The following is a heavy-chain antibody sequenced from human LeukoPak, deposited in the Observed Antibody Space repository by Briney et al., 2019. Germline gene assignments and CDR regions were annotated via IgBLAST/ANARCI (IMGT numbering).Heavy chain of an antibody. V-gene: IGHV4-59*08. D-gene: IGHD1-26*01. CDR3: ARLNSGSYFDY. CDR1: GGSISSYY. J-gene: IGHJ4*02. CDR2: IHYSGST. Sequence: SETLSLTCTVSGGSISSYYWSWIRQPPGKGLEWIGYIHYSGSTNYNPSLKSRVTISVDTSKNQFSLKLSSVTAADTAVYYCARLNSGSYFDYWGQGTLVTVSS.